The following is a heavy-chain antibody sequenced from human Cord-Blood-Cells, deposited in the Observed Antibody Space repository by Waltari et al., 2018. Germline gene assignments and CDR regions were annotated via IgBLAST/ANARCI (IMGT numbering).Heavy chain of an antibody. CDR2: IYYSGST. J-gene: IGHJ2*01. Sequence: QVQLQESGPGLVKPSDTLSLTCPVPGSSLSSSNCWGWIRQPPGKGLEWSGYIYYSGSTYYNPSLKSRVTMSVDTSKNQFSLKLSSVTAVDTAVYYCARKGSNMGVYWYFDLWGRGTLVTVSS. CDR3: ARKGSNMGVYWYFDL. V-gene: IGHV4-28*01. CDR1: GSSLSSSNC. D-gene: IGHD3-16*01.